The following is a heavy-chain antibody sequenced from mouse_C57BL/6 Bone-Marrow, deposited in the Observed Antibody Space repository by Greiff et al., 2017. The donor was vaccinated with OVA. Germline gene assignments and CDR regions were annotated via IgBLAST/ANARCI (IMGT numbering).Heavy chain of an antibody. CDR3: ARRGNCDYDEGWAMDD. CDR1: GYTFTSYW. J-gene: IGHJ4*01. V-gene: IGHV1-64*01. Sequence: QVQLQQPGAELVKPGASVKLSCKASGYTFTSYWMHWVKQRPGQGLEWIGMIHPNSGSTNYNEKFKSKATMTVDKSSSTAYMQLSSLTSEDSAVYYCARRGNCDYDEGWAMDDWGQGTSVTVSS. D-gene: IGHD2-4*01. CDR2: IHPNSGST.